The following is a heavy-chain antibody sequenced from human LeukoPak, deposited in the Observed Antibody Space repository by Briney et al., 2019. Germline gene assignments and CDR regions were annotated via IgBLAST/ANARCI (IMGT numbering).Heavy chain of an antibody. CDR3: ARWRIAAAGTSFDY. CDR2: MNPNSGNT. Sequence: ASVKVSCKASGYTFTSYDINWVRQAPGQGLEWMGCMNPNSGNTGYAQKFQGRVTITRNTSISTAYMELSSLRSEDTAVYYCARWRIAAAGTSFDYWGQGTLVTVSS. CDR1: GYTFTSYD. J-gene: IGHJ4*02. V-gene: IGHV1-8*03. D-gene: IGHD6-13*01.